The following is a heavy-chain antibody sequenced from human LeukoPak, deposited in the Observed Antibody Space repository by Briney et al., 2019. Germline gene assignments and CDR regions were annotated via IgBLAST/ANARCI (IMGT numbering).Heavy chain of an antibody. D-gene: IGHD3-22*01. V-gene: IGHV4-34*01. CDR2: INHSGST. J-gene: IGHJ4*02. Sequence: SETLSLTCAVYGGSFSGYYWSWIRQPPGKGLEWIGEINHSGSTNYNPSLKSRVTISVDTSKNQFSLKLSSVTAADTAVYYCAYSSGYYYPFDYWGQGTLVTVSS. CDR3: AYSSGYYYPFDY. CDR1: GGSFSGYY.